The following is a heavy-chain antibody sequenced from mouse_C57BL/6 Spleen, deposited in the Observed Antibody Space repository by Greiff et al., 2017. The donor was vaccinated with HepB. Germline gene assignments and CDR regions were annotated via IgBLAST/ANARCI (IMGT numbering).Heavy chain of an antibody. CDR1: GYAFSSYW. D-gene: IGHD2-14*01. Sequence: QVQLKESGAELVKPGASVKISCKASGYAFSSYWMNWVKQRPGKGLEWIGQIYPGDGDTNYNGKFKGKATLTADKSSSTAYLQLSSVTSEDSAVYFGARLWYGIDYWGQGTTLTVSA. V-gene: IGHV1-80*01. CDR3: ARLWYGIDY. J-gene: IGHJ2*01. CDR2: IYPGDGDT.